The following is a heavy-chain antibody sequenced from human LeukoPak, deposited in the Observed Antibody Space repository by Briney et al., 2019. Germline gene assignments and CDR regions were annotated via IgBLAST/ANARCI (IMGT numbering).Heavy chain of an antibody. D-gene: IGHD3-16*01. Sequence: ASVKVSCKASGYTFTGYYMHWVRQAPGQGLEWMGWISAYNGNTNYAQKLQGRVTMTTDTSTSTAYMELRSLRSDDTAVYYCARDQGGRVNSDYWGQGTLVTVSS. V-gene: IGHV1-18*04. CDR3: ARDQGGRVNSDY. J-gene: IGHJ4*02. CDR2: ISAYNGNT. CDR1: GYTFTGYY.